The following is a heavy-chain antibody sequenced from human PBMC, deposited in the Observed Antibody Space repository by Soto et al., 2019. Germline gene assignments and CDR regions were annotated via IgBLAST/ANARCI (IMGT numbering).Heavy chain of an antibody. Sequence: AESLKISCKTSGYSFTTFRIGRVRQMPGKGLEWMGIIYPGDSNTKYSPSFQGQVTISVDKSISTAYLQWISLKASYTAMYYCASPLRYDFWSGYVFDYWGQGTLVTVSS. J-gene: IGHJ4*02. CDR2: IYPGDSNT. CDR1: GYSFTTFR. D-gene: IGHD3-3*01. V-gene: IGHV5-51*01. CDR3: ASPLRYDFWSGYVFDY.